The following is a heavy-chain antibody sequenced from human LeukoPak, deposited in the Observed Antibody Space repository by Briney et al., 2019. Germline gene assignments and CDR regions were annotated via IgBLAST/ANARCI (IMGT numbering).Heavy chain of an antibody. CDR1: GFTFSNAW. CDR2: IKSKTDGGTT. J-gene: IGHJ4*02. V-gene: IGHV3-15*01. CDR3: TTPNPYYDFWSGYFL. D-gene: IGHD3-3*01. Sequence: GGSLRLSCAASGFTFSNAWMSWGRQAPGRGLEWVGRIKSKTDGGTTDYAAPVKGRFTISRDDSKNTLYLQMSSLKTEDTAVYYCTTPNPYYDFWSGYFLWGQGTLVTVSS.